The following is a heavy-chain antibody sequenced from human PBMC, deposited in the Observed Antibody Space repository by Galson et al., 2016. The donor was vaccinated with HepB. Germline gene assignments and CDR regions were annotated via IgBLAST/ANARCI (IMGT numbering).Heavy chain of an antibody. Sequence: SCAASGFVFSSHAMNWVRQAPGKGLEWVSGISGSGDKIYHEDSVKGRFTISRDNSKDTLYLQMDGLRADDTAVYYCAKGDYFDWLHISLDSWGQGTLVTVSS. CDR1: GFVFSSHA. CDR3: AKGDYFDWLHISLDS. D-gene: IGHD3-9*01. V-gene: IGHV3-23*01. J-gene: IGHJ4*02. CDR2: ISGSGDKI.